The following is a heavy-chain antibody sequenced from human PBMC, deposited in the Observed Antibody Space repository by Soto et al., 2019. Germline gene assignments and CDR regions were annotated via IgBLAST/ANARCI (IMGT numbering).Heavy chain of an antibody. J-gene: IGHJ4*02. D-gene: IGHD3-22*01. CDR3: ARDPDYDSSGYPDY. CDR2: IIPMFGTA. V-gene: IGHV1-69*06. Sequence: QVQLVQSGAEVKKPGSSVKVSCKASGGIFSTYAISWVRQAPGQGLEWMGGIIPMFGTANYAQKFQRRVTITADKSTTTVHMQLSSLRSDDTAVYYCARDPDYDSSGYPDYWGQGTLVTVSS. CDR1: GGIFSTYA.